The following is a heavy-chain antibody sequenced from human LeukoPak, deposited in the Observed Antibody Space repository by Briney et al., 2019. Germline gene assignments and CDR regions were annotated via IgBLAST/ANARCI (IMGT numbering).Heavy chain of an antibody. CDR2: IYSGGST. J-gene: IGHJ3*02. D-gene: IGHD2-15*01. CDR1: GFTVSSNY. V-gene: IGHV3-66*01. Sequence: GGSLRLSCAASGFTVSSNYMSWVRQAPGKGLEWVSVIYSGGSTYYADSVKGRFTISRDNSKNTLYLQMNSLRAEDTAVYYCAKDLRYCSGGSCYSGDAFDIWGQGTMVTVSS. CDR3: AKDLRYCSGGSCYSGDAFDI.